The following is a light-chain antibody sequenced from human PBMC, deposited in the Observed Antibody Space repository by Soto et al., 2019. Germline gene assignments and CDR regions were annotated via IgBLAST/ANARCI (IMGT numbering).Light chain of an antibody. Sequence: QSALTQPPSASGSPGQSVSISCTGTSSDVGAYNYVSWYQQHPGKAPKLIIYEVSKRPSGVPDRFSGSKSGNAASLTVSGLQAEDEAYYYCSSYAGSDNYVFGTGTKVTVL. CDR1: SSDVGAYNY. CDR3: SSYAGSDNYV. J-gene: IGLJ1*01. CDR2: EVS. V-gene: IGLV2-8*01.